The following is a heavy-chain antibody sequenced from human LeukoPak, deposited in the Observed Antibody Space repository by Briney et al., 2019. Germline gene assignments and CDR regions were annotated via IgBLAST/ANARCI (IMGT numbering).Heavy chain of an antibody. CDR2: INHSGST. CDR3: ARAWGDRALSFYYCYMDV. Sequence: PSETLSLTCAVYGGSFSGYYWSWIRQPPGKGLEWIGEINHSGSTNYNPSLKSRVTISVDTSKNQFSLKLSSVTAADTAVYYCARAWGDRALSFYYCYMDVWGKGTTVTVSS. CDR1: GGSFSGYY. V-gene: IGHV4-34*01. D-gene: IGHD3-16*01. J-gene: IGHJ6*03.